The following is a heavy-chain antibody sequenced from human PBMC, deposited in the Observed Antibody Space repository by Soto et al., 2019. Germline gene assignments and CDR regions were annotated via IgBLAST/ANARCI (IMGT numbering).Heavy chain of an antibody. CDR3: ARGYVGSWSHFDS. Sequence: EDQLLESGGGSAQPGGSLRLSCVASGFTFNNYAMNWVRQAPGKGLEWVSSISDSATTTYADSVKGRFTISRDNSKNTLHLQMNSLRAEDTAVYFCARGYVGSWSHFDSWGQGTLVTVSS. CDR2: ISDSATTT. D-gene: IGHD2-15*01. J-gene: IGHJ4*02. V-gene: IGHV3-23*01. CDR1: GFTFNNYA.